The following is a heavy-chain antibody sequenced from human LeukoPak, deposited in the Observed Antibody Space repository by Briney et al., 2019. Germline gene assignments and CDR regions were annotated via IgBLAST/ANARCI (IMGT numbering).Heavy chain of an antibody. V-gene: IGHV3-30-3*01. CDR2: ISYDGSNE. CDR1: GFTFSSYA. Sequence: GRSLRLSCAASGFTFSSYAIHWVRQAPGKGLEWVALISYDGSNEYYADSVKGRFTISGDNSKNTLYLQMNSLRAEDTAVYYCARGHRIERWLVSIGNWFDPWGQGTLVTVSS. D-gene: IGHD6-19*01. CDR3: ARGHRIERWLVSIGNWFDP. J-gene: IGHJ5*02.